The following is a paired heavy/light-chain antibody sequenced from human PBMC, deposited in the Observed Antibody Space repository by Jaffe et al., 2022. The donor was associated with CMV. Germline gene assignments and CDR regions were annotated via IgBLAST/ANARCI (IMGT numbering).Light chain of an antibody. CDR2: GAS. J-gene: IGKJ4*01. V-gene: IGKV3-20*01. Sequence: EIVLTQSPGTLSLSPGERATLSCRASVTISGTFLSWYQQKPGQAPRVLIYGASRRATGIPDRFSGSGSGTDFTLTISRLEPEDSAVYYCHQYGGTPRLTFGGGTKVEIK. CDR1: VTISGTF. CDR3: HQYGGTPRLT.
Heavy chain of an antibody. CDR3: VGGGVSTRALDY. V-gene: IGHV4-59*12. Sequence: QVQLQESGPGLVKPSETLSLTCSVSGGSISSYQWSWIRQSPARGLEWIGYVYYSGTNNYNPTLMSRVSISVDTSKNQISLKMNSVTAADTAVYYCVGGGVSTRALDYWGQGTLVTVSS. CDR1: GGSISSYQ. CDR2: VYYSGTN. J-gene: IGHJ4*02. D-gene: IGHD4-17*01.